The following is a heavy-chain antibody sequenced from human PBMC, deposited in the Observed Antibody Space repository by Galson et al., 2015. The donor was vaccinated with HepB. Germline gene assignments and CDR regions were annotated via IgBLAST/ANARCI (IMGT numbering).Heavy chain of an antibody. CDR1: GGTFSSYT. CDR2: IIPILGIA. V-gene: IGHV1-69*02. J-gene: IGHJ4*02. CDR3: ARVPGYCSGGSCYQNDY. Sequence: KVSCKASGGTFSSYTISWVRQAPGQGLEWMGRIIPILGIANYAQKFQGRVTITADKSTSTAYMELSSLRSEDTAVYYCARVPGYCSGGSCYQNDYWGQGTLVTVSS. D-gene: IGHD2-15*01.